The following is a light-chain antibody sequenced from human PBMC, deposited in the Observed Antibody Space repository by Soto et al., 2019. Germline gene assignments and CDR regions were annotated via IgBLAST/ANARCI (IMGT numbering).Light chain of an antibody. J-gene: IGLJ2*01. Sequence: QSALTQPASVSGSPGQSITISCTGTSSDIGAYNYVSWYQQYPGKAPKLMIYDVSNRPSGVSNRFSGSKSGNTASLTISGLQAEDEADYYCSSYTSSHVVFGGGTKLTVL. CDR3: SSYTSSHVV. CDR1: SSDIGAYNY. V-gene: IGLV2-14*03. CDR2: DVS.